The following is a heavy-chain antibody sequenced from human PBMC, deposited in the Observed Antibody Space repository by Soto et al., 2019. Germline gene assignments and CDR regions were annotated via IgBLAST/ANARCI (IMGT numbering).Heavy chain of an antibody. V-gene: IGHV3-11*06. D-gene: IGHD6-13*01. CDR2: ITSSGKFT. Sequence: GGSLRLSCAASGFSFSDYYMSWIRQAPGKTLEYISYITSSGKFTHHADSVKGRLTISRDNAKNSVFLQMNSLRVDDTGIYYCARFSAAGRVFDYWGQGTPV. CDR1: GFSFSDYY. J-gene: IGHJ4*02. CDR3: ARFSAAGRVFDY.